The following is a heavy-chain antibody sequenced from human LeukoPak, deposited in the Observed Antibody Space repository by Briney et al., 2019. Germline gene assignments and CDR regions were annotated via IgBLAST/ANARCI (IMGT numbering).Heavy chain of an antibody. CDR3: ARDRGSSGWYEFDY. CDR1: GFTSSNYW. J-gene: IGHJ4*02. V-gene: IGHV3-7*01. CDR2: IKQDGSEK. D-gene: IGHD6-19*01. Sequence: PGGSLRLSCAASGFTSSNYWMSWVRQAPRKGPEWVANIKQDGSEKYYVDSVKGRFTISRDNAKNSLYLQMNSLRAEDTAVYYCARDRGSSGWYEFDYWGQGTLVTVSS.